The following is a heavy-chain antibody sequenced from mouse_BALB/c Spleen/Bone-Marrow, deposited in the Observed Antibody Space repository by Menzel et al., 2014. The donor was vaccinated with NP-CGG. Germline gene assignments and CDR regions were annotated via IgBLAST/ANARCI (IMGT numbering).Heavy chain of an antibody. V-gene: IGHV4-1*02. CDR3: ARLGDRGWFAY. CDR2: INPNSRTI. D-gene: IGHD3-3*01. CDR1: GFDFRRYW. J-gene: IGHJ3*01. Sequence: EVHLVESGGGLVQPGGSLKPSCAASGFDFRRYWMSWVRQAPGKGLEWIGEINPNSRTINYTPSLKDKFIISRDNAKNTLYLQMSRVRSEDTALYYCARLGDRGWFAYWGQGTLVTVSA.